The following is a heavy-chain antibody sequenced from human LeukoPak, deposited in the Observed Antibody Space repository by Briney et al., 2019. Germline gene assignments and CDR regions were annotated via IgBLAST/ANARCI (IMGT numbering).Heavy chain of an antibody. Sequence: GGSLRLSCAASGFNLRDYSFNWVRQAPGKGLEWVSYISSTGNTKKDADSVRGRFTVSRDDAKNSLYLQMNSLRAEDTALYYCAKVQITLDYDAFDIWGQGTMVTVSS. CDR1: GFNLRDYS. V-gene: IGHV3-48*01. J-gene: IGHJ3*02. CDR2: ISSTGNTK. D-gene: IGHD3-16*01. CDR3: AKVQITLDYDAFDI.